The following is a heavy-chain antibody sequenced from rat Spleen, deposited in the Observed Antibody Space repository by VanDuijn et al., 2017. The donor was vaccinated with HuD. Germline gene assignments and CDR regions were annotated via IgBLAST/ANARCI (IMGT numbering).Heavy chain of an antibody. CDR2: INGYGGST. Sequence: EVQLVETGGGLVQPGRSLKLSCVASGFTFSSYLMYWIRQAPGKGLEWVSSINGYGGSTYYLDSVKGRFTISRDNAENTVYLQMNSLRSEDTAAYYCVKGGSYSFAYWGQGVMVTVSS. CDR1: GFTFSSYL. J-gene: IGHJ2*01. V-gene: IGHV5-58*01. CDR3: VKGGSYSFAY.